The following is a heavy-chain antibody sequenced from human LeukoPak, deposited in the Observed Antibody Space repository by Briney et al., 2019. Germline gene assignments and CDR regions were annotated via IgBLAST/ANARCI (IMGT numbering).Heavy chain of an antibody. Sequence: ASVKVSCKASGYTFTGYYMHWVRQAPGQGLEWMGWINPNSGGTNYAQKLQGRVTMTTDTSTSTAYMELRSLRSDDTAVYYCARSSYYYDSSGFGGPYAFDIWGQGTMVTVSS. CDR1: GYTFTGYY. CDR2: INPNSGGT. D-gene: IGHD3-22*01. CDR3: ARSSYYYDSSGFGGPYAFDI. V-gene: IGHV1-2*02. J-gene: IGHJ3*02.